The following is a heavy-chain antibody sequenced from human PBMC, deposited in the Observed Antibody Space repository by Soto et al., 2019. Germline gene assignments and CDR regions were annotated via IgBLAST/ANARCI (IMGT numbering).Heavy chain of an antibody. J-gene: IGHJ5*02. V-gene: IGHV5-10-1*01. Sequence: EVQLVQSGAEVKKHGESLRISCKGSGYSFTSYWISWVRQMPGKGLEWMGRIDPSDSYTNYSPSFQGHVTISADKSISTAYLQWSSLKASDTAMYYCARHKVVVAARGGWCDPWGQGTLVTVSS. CDR3: ARHKVVVAARGGWCDP. D-gene: IGHD2-15*01. CDR2: IDPSDSYT. CDR1: GYSFTSYW.